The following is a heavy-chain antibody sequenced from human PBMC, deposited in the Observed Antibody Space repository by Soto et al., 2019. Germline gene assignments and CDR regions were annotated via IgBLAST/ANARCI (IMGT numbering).Heavy chain of an antibody. D-gene: IGHD2-21*01. CDR2: IYYSGST. J-gene: IGHJ5*02. CDR1: GGSISSGDYY. Sequence: SETLSLTCTVSGGSISSGDYYWSWIRQPPGKGLEWIGYIYYSGSTYYNPSLKSRVTISVDTSKNQFSLKLSSVTAADTAVYYCARGRVIHNWFDPWGQGTLVTVSS. V-gene: IGHV4-30-4*01. CDR3: ARGRVIHNWFDP.